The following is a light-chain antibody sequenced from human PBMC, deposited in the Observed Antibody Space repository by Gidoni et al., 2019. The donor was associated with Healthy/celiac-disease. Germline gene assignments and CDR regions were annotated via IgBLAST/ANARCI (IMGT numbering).Light chain of an antibody. CDR3: QQSYSTPVT. CDR2: AAS. J-gene: IGKJ2*01. V-gene: IGKV1-39*01. CDR1: QSSSSY. Sequence: DIQMTQSPSSLSASVGDRVTITCRASQSSSSYLNWYQQKPGKAPQLLIYAASSLQSGVPSRFSGSGSGTDFTLTISSLQPEDFATYYCQQSYSTPVTFGQGTKLEIK.